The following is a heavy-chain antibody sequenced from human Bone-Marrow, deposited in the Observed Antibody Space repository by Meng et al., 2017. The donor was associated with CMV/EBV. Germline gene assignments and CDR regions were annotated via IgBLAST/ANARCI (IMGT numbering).Heavy chain of an antibody. V-gene: IGHV2-70*20. CDR1: GLSLSTSGMC. Sequence: SGPTLVKPTQTLTLTCTSSGLSLSTSGMCVSWVRQPPGKALEWLALIDWDDEKYYSTSLKTRLTIPKDTSKHQVVLTMPNIDPVDTATYYWARIVTRTRNDYSNYDGTLDYYYGMDVWGQGTTVTVSS. CDR2: IDWDDEK. J-gene: IGHJ6*02. CDR3: ARIVTRTRNDYSNYDGTLDYYYGMDV. D-gene: IGHD4-11*01.